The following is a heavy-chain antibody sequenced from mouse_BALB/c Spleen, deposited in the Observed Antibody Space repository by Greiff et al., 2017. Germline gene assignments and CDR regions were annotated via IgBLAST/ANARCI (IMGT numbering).Heavy chain of an antibody. CDR3: TRGDYGSSSDY. J-gene: IGHJ2*01. V-gene: IGHV1-80*01. CDR2: IYPGDGDT. CDR1: GYAFSSYW. Sequence: QVQLQQSGAELVRPGSSVKISCKASGYAFSSYWMNWVKQRPGQGLEWIGQIYPGDGDTNYNGKFKSKATLTVDTSSSTAYMQLSSLTSEDSAVYYCTRGDYGSSSDYWGQGTTLTVSS. D-gene: IGHD1-1*01.